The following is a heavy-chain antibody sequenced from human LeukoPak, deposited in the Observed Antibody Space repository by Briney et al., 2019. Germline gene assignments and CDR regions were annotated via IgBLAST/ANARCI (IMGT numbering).Heavy chain of an antibody. Sequence: PGGSLRLSCAASGYRFSPYWMSWVRQTPGKGLEWVASISDGGRAAYYGDSVRGRFTISRDDARNSLFLQMNGLRADDTGVYYCTRENYVPDSWGQGTLVTVSS. D-gene: IGHD3-10*02. V-gene: IGHV3-7*03. J-gene: IGHJ5*02. CDR1: GYRFSPYW. CDR2: ISDGGRAA. CDR3: TRENYVPDS.